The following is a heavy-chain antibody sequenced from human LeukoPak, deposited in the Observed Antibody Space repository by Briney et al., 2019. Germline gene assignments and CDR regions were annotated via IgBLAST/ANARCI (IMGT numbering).Heavy chain of an antibody. V-gene: IGHV1-18*01. CDR3: ARDVNHYDSSGYYYLGAAFDI. D-gene: IGHD3-22*01. CDR2: ISAYNGNT. CDR1: GYTFTSYG. J-gene: IGHJ3*02. Sequence: ASVKVSCKASGYTFTSYGISWVRQAPGQGLEWMGWISAYNGNTNYAQKFQGRVTITADESTSTAYMELSSLRSEDTAVYYCARDVNHYDSSGYYYLGAAFDIWGQGTMVTVSS.